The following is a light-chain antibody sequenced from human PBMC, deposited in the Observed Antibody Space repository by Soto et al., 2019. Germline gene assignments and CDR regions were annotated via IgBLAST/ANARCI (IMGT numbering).Light chain of an antibody. V-gene: IGKV1-5*03. J-gene: IGKJ1*01. CDR3: QQYNSYSPT. CDR1: QSISVW. CDR2: KPS. Sequence: DIQMTRSPSTLSASVGDRVTITCRASQSISVWLAWYQQKAGKAPNLLIYKPSRLESGVPSRFSGSGSETEFTLTISGLQPGDSATYYCQQYNSYSPTFGQGTKVEVK.